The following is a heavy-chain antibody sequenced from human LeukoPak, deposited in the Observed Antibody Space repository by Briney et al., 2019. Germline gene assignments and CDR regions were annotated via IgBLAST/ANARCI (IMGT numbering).Heavy chain of an antibody. CDR1: GFTVSSNY. CDR2: IYSGGRT. CDR3: ARALLVRGFYDFWSGYYPELDYMDV. D-gene: IGHD3-3*01. V-gene: IGHV3-53*01. J-gene: IGHJ6*03. Sequence: GGSLRLSCAASGFTVSSNYMIWVRQAPGKGLEWVSVIYSGGRTYYVDSVKGRFTISRDNAKNSLYLQMNSLRAEDTALYYCARALLVRGFYDFWSGYYPELDYMDVWGKGTTVTVSS.